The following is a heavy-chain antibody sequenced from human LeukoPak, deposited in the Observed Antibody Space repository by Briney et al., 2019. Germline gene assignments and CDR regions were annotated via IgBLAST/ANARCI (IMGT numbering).Heavy chain of an antibody. D-gene: IGHD3-10*01. V-gene: IGHV4-61*09. J-gene: IGHJ4*02. Sequence: PSQTLSLTYTVSGGSISSSNYHGSWIRQPAGKELEWIGHIYTSGNTNYNPSLKSRVTISLDTSKNPFSLRLRSVTAADTAVYYCARDGTYSGSGSYFDYWGQGTLVTVSS. CDR2: IYTSGNT. CDR1: GGSISSSNYH. CDR3: ARDGTYSGSGSYFDY.